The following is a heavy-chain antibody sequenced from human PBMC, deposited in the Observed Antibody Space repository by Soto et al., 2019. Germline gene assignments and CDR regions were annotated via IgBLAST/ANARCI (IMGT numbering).Heavy chain of an antibody. CDR3: ARDMAYGDFLPALF. D-gene: IGHD4-17*01. Sequence: QGQLVQSGAEVKKPGASVKVSCKASGYTFTGYYIHWVRQAPGQGLEWMGWINPKSGVTNYAQKFQGRVTMITDKSISTAYMELSRLRSDDTAVYYCARDMAYGDFLPALFWGQGTLVTVSS. J-gene: IGHJ4*02. CDR1: GYTFTGYY. V-gene: IGHV1-2*02. CDR2: INPKSGVT.